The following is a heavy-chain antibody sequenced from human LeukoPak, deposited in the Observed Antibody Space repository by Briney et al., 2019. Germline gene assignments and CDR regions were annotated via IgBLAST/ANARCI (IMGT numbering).Heavy chain of an antibody. CDR3: ARYGGPLANDAFDI. CDR2: INPSGGST. V-gene: IGHV1-46*01. J-gene: IGHJ3*02. D-gene: IGHD4-23*01. Sequence: ASVKVSCKASGYTFTGYYMHWVRQAPGQGLEWMGIINPSGGSTSYAQKFQGRVTITADKSTSTAYMELSSLRSEDTAVYYCARYGGPLANDAFDIWGQGTMVTVSS. CDR1: GYTFTGYY.